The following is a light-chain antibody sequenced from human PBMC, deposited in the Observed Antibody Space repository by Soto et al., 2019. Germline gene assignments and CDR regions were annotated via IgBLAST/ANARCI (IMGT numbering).Light chain of an antibody. Sequence: SYELTQPPSVSVAPGQTARITGGGNNTGSKSVHWYQQKPGQAPVLVVYDDSVRSSGIPERFSGSNSGNTATLTISMVEAGDDADYYSQVWDSSRYHPGVFGIGTKVSVL. CDR2: DDS. CDR1: NTGSKS. CDR3: QVWDSSRYHPGV. V-gene: IGLV3-21*02. J-gene: IGLJ1*01.